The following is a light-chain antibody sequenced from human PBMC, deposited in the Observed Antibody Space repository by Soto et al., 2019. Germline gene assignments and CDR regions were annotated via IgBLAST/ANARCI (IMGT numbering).Light chain of an antibody. CDR2: GAS. J-gene: IGKJ1*01. V-gene: IGKV3-20*01. Sequence: MVLTQSPGTLPLSPGERATLSCLASQSVSSSYLAWYQQKPGQAPRLLIYGASSRATGIPDRFSGSGSGTDFTFTISRLEPEDFAVYYCQQYGNSPTFGQGTKVDIK. CDR1: QSVSSSY. CDR3: QQYGNSPT.